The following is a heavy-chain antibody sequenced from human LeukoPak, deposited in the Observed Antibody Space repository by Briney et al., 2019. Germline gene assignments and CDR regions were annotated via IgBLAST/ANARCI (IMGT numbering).Heavy chain of an antibody. Sequence: GGSLRLSCAASGFTFSRYWMFWVRQAPGKGLESVSRINTDGTVTTYADSVKGRFTVSRDNADNTMFLQMNSVRDEDTAVYYCATKQWLAPPPDSWGQGTPVTVSS. CDR1: GFTFSRYW. CDR2: INTDGTVT. D-gene: IGHD6-19*01. J-gene: IGHJ4*02. V-gene: IGHV3-74*01. CDR3: ATKQWLAPPPDS.